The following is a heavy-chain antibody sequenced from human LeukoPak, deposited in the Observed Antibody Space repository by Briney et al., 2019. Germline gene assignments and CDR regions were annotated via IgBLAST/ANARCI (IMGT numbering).Heavy chain of an antibody. D-gene: IGHD3-10*02. CDR1: GFTFSNYW. J-gene: IGHJ6*04. V-gene: IGHV3-7*01. CDR2: IKQDGSEK. Sequence: GGSLRLSCAASGFTFSNYWMSWVRQAQGKGLEGVANIKQDGSEKHYVDSVKGRFTISRDNAKNSLYLQMNSLRAEDTAVYYCAELGITMIGGVWGKGTTVTISS. CDR3: AELGITMIGGV.